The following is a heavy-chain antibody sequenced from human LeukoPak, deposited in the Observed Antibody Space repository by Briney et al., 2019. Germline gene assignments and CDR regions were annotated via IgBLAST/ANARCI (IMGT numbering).Heavy chain of an antibody. CDR1: GFTFSSYS. V-gene: IGHV3-21*01. CDR3: ARGDFWSGYYYYYYYYMDV. Sequence: GGSLRLSCAASGFTFSSYSMNWVRQAPGKGLEWVSSISSSSSYIYYADSVKGRFAISRDNAKNSLYLQMNSLRAEDTAVYYCARGDFWSGYYYYYYYYMDVWGKGTTVTVSS. CDR2: ISSSSSYI. D-gene: IGHD3-3*01. J-gene: IGHJ6*03.